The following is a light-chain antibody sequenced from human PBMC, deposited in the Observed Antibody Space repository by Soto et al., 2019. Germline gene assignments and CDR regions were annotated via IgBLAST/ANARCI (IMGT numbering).Light chain of an antibody. CDR1: QSISSW. CDR2: KAS. J-gene: IGKJ1*01. V-gene: IGKV1-5*03. CDR3: QQYNSFRA. Sequence: DIQMTQSAATLSASLGDTVTITCRASQSISSWLAWHQQKPGKAPKLLIYKASNLQSGVPSRFSGSGSGTEFTLTINSLKPDDFGTYYCQQYNSFRAFGQGTKVDIK.